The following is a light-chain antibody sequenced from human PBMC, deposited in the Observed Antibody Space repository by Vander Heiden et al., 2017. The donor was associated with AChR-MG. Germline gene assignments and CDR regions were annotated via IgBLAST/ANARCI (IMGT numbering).Light chain of an antibody. V-gene: IGKV2-28*01. CDR1: QSLLHSNGYNY. J-gene: IGKJ2*01. Sequence: DIVMPQSPLSLPVTPGQPASISCRSSQSLLHSNGYNYLDWYLQKPGQSPQLLISLGSNRASGVPDRFSGSGSGTDFTLKISRVEAEDVGVYYCMQALQTPYTFGQGTKLEIK. CDR3: MQALQTPYT. CDR2: LGS.